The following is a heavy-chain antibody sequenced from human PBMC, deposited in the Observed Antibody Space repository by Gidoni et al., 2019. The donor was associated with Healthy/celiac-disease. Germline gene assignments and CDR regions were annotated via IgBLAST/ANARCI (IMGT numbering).Heavy chain of an antibody. Sequence: QVQLVESGGGVVQPGRSLRLSCSAPGFTFSIYGMHWVRQAPGKGLEWVAVISYDGSNKYYADSVKGRFTISRDNSKNTLNLQMNSLRAEDTAVYYCAKLSHPGKDTAMVTDVWGKGTTVTVSS. J-gene: IGHJ6*04. CDR1: GFTFSIYG. D-gene: IGHD5-18*01. V-gene: IGHV3-30*18. CDR3: AKLSHPGKDTAMVTDV. CDR2: ISYDGSNK.